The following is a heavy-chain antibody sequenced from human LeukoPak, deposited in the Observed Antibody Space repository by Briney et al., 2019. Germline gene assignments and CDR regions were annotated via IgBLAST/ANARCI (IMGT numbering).Heavy chain of an antibody. CDR2: IYPGDSDT. CDR3: ARLTTVPVGWFDP. Sequence: GESLKISCKGSGYSFSSYWVGWGGQMPGESLGWVWIIYPGDSDTRYSPSFQSQVTISADKSISTAYLQWSSLKASDTAMYYCARLTTVPVGWFDPWGQGTLVTVSS. D-gene: IGHD4-17*01. V-gene: IGHV5-51*01. CDR1: GYSFSSYW. J-gene: IGHJ5*02.